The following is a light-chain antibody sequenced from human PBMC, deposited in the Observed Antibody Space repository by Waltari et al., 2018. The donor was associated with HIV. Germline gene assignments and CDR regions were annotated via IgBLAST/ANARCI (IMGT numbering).Light chain of an antibody. CDR3: CSYAGSYTRV. CDR2: DVS. CDR1: SRDVGAYNY. Sequence: QSALTQPRSVSGSPGHSVTISCTGPSRDVGAYNYVSWYQQHPGKAPKVIISDVSKRPSGVPDRFSGSKSGNTASLTISGLQAEDEADYYCCSYAGSYTRVFGGGTKLTVL. V-gene: IGLV2-11*01. J-gene: IGLJ3*02.